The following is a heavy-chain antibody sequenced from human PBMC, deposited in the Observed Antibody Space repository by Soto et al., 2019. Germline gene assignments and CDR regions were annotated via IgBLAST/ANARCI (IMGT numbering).Heavy chain of an antibody. CDR1: GGTFSSYA. J-gene: IGHJ3*02. CDR3: AVAPRNKVVTPYALEI. CDR2: IIPIFGTA. Sequence: QVQLVQSGAEVKKPGSSVKVSCKASGGTFSSYAISWVRQAPGQGLEWMGGIIPIFGTANYAQKFQGRVTITADESTSTAYMVLSSLRSEDTAVYYCAVAPRNKVVTPYALEICGQGKMFTVSS. V-gene: IGHV1-69*01. D-gene: IGHD2-21*02.